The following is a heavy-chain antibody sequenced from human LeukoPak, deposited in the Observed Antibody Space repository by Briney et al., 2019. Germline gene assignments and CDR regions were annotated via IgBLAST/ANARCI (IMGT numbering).Heavy chain of an antibody. CDR2: VRDSGSTT. CDR3: ARPGCGGNCYYRMDV. Sequence: PGGSLRLSCAASGFTFSSHAMTWVRQAPGKGLEWVAAVRDSGSTTFYADSVKGRFAISRDNSRNTLFLQMTSLRADDTAVYYCARPGCGGNCYYRMDVWGKGPTVTVSS. V-gene: IGHV3-23*01. CDR1: GFTFSSHA. J-gene: IGHJ6*04. D-gene: IGHD2-21*01.